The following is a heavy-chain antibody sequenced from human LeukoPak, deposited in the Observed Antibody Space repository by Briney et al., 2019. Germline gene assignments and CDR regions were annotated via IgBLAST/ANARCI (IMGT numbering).Heavy chain of an antibody. Sequence: GGSLRLSCAASGFTFSSYAMSWVRQAPGKGLEWVSAISGSGGSTYYADSVKGRFTISRDNSKNTLYLRMNSLKAEDTAVYYCALEGDGLRFVYWGQGTLVTVSS. CDR3: ALEGDGLRFVY. V-gene: IGHV3-23*01. CDR2: ISGSGGST. J-gene: IGHJ4*02. CDR1: GFTFSSYA. D-gene: IGHD5-24*01.